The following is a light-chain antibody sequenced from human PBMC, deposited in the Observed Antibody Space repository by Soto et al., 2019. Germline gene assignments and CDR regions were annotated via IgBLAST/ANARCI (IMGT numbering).Light chain of an antibody. CDR2: DVS. J-gene: IGLJ1*01. Sequence: QSALTQPASVSGSPGQSITISCTGTSSDVGGYHYVSWYQQHPGKAPKLMIYDVSNRPSGVSNRFSGSKSGNTASLTISGLQAEDEADYYCSSYTSSSTYVFGTGTRSPS. V-gene: IGLV2-14*01. CDR1: SSDVGGYHY. CDR3: SSYTSSSTYV.